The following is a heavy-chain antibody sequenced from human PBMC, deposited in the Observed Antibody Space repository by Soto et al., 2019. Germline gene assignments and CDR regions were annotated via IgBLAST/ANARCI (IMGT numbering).Heavy chain of an antibody. CDR3: ARRIAAAYGDAFDI. CDR2: INPNSVGT. CDR1: GYTFTGYY. D-gene: IGHD6-13*01. V-gene: IGHV1-2*02. Sequence: GASVKVSCKASGYTFTGYYMHWVRQAPGQGLEWMGWINPNSVGTNYAQKFQGRVAMTRDTSISTAYMELSRLRSDDTAVYYCARRIAAAYGDAFDIWGQGTMVTVSS. J-gene: IGHJ3*02.